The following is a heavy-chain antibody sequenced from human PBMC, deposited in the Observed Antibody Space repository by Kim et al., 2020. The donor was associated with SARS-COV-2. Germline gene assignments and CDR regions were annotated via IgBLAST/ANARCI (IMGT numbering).Heavy chain of an antibody. CDR2: MSYDGCYK. CDR3: ARDLGYCSSPSCYPYGM. CDR1: GFTFSSFA. V-gene: IGHV3-30*04. Sequence: GGSLRLSCAASGFTFSSFAMHWVRQAPGKGLEWVAGMSYDGCYKFYTDTVKGRFTFSRDNSKNTLYLQMNSLRAEDTAVLNCARDLGYCSSPSCYPYGM. D-gene: IGHD2-2*01. J-gene: IGHJ6*01.